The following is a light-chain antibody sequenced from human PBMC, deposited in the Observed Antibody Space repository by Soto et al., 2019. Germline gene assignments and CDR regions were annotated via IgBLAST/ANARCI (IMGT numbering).Light chain of an antibody. CDR3: SSYAGKGV. J-gene: IGLJ1*01. V-gene: IGLV2-8*01. CDR2: EVS. Sequence: QSVLTQPPSASGSPGQSVTISCTGTSSDVGGYNYVSWYQQHPGKAPKLMIYEVSKRPSGVPDRFSGSKSGNTASLTVSGLQDEDEADYYCSSYAGKGVFGTGTKLTVL. CDR1: SSDVGGYNY.